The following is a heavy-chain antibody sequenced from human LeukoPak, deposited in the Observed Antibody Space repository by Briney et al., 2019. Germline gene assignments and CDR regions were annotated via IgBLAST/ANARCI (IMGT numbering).Heavy chain of an antibody. J-gene: IGHJ6*03. Sequence: GGSLRLSCAASGFTFSSYEMNWVRQAPGKGLEWVSYISSSGSAIYYADSVKGRFTISRDNAKNSLYLHMNSLRAEDTAVYYYAREVGKYRLRRGGYSYMAAWGKGPRFTISS. CDR3: AREVGKYRLRRGGYSYMAA. CDR2: ISSSGSAI. CDR1: GFTFSSYE. V-gene: IGHV3-48*03. D-gene: IGHD2-2*01.